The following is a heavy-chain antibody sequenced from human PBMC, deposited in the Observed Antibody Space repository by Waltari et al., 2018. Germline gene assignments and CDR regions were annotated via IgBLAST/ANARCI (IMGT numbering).Heavy chain of an antibody. J-gene: IGHJ4*02. D-gene: IGHD7-27*01. CDR3: AREAGQLGIDY. CDR1: GGSISGGYS. CDR2: SYHSGST. V-gene: IGHV4-30-2*01. Sequence: QLQLQESGSGIVKPSQTLSLTCAVSGGSISGGYSWSWIRQPPGKGLEWIGYSYHSGSTSYNPSLKSRVTISVDKSKNQFSLKLNSVTAADTAVYYCAREAGQLGIDYWGQGILVTVSS.